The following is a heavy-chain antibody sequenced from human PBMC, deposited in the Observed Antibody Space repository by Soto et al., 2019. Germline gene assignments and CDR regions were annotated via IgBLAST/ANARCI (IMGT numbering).Heavy chain of an antibody. J-gene: IGHJ4*02. CDR3: ARGITFGGVIPNYFDY. D-gene: IGHD3-16*01. Sequence: QVQLVQSGAEVKKPGSSVKVSCKASGGTFSSYAISWVRQAPGHGLEWMGGIIPIFGTANYAQKFQGSVTITADESTSTAYMELSSLRSEDTAVYYCARGITFGGVIPNYFDYWGQGTLVTVSS. CDR1: GGTFSSYA. V-gene: IGHV1-69*01. CDR2: IIPIFGTA.